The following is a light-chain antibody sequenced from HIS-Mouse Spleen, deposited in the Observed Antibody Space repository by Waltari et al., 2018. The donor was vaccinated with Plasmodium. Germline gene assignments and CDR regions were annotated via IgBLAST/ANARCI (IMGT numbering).Light chain of an antibody. CDR2: QDS. CDR1: VLAKKY. J-gene: IGLJ3*02. CDR3: YSAADNNRV. V-gene: IGLV3-27*01. Sequence: SYELTQPSSVSVSPRQTARITCSGDVLAKKYARWCKPKPGQAPVLVIDQDSERPSGIPEGVAGSSSGATVTLTISGAKVEDEADYYGYSAADNNRVFGGGTKLTVL.